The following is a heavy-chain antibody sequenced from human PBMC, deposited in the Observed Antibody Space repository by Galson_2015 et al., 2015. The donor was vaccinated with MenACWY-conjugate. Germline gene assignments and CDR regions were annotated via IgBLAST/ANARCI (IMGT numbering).Heavy chain of an antibody. Sequence: SLRLSCAASGLIFSSHSMNWVRQAPGRGLEWISYISSSSTSINYADSVKGRFTISRDNAKNSLYLQMNSLRDEDTAVYYCAKNLRNVAGLDLSGRGTLVTVSS. CDR1: GLIFSSHS. CDR3: AKNLRNVAGLDL. D-gene: IGHD6-19*01. V-gene: IGHV3-48*02. CDR2: ISSSSTSI. J-gene: IGHJ2*01.